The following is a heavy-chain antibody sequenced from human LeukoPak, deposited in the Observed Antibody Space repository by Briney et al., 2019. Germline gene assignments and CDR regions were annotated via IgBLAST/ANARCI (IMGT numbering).Heavy chain of an antibody. CDR3: ARRTGALGTTTPCRLDY. J-gene: IGHJ4*02. D-gene: IGHD2/OR15-2a*01. CDR2: ITSSGTST. V-gene: IGHV3-23*01. Sequence: GGSLRLSCVASEFVFSTYAMIWVRQAPGEGLKWVSSITSSGTSTTYADSVKGRFTISRDNSKNTLYLQMDSLRAEDTAVYYCARRTGALGTTTPCRLDYWGQGTLVTVSS. CDR1: EFVFSTYA.